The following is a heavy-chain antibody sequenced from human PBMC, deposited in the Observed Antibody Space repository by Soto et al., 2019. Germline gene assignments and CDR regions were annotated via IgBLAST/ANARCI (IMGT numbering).Heavy chain of an antibody. Sequence: EVQLVDSGGGLVQPGGSLRLSCAASEFTFRSYGMHWVRQSPGKGLVWVSRISGDGSSTTYADSVRGRFTISRDNAKNTVYWQMDSLRAVDTAVYYCTRSLPRTYGAFDLWGQGTMVTVSS. V-gene: IGHV3-74*01. CDR2: ISGDGSST. CDR1: EFTFRSYG. D-gene: IGHD1-7*01. CDR3: TRSLPRTYGAFDL. J-gene: IGHJ3*01.